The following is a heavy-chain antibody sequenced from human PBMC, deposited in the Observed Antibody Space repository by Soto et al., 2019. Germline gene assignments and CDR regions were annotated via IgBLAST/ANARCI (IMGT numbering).Heavy chain of an antibody. CDR1: GGTFSSYA. Sequence: VKVSCKASGGTFSSYAISWVRQAPGQGLEWMGGIIPIFGTANYAQKFQGRVTITADKSTSTAYMELSSLRSEDTAVYYCARGVVYYYDSSGYYSGAFDIWGQGTMVTVSS. D-gene: IGHD3-22*01. CDR2: IIPIFGTA. V-gene: IGHV1-69*06. J-gene: IGHJ3*02. CDR3: ARGVVYYYDSSGYYSGAFDI.